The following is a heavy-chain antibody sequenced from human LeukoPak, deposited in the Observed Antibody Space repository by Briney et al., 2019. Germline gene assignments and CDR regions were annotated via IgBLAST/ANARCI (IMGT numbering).Heavy chain of an antibody. J-gene: IGHJ6*02. V-gene: IGHV3-30*02. CDR2: IRDDGSNK. Sequence: GGSLRLSCAASGFTFSSYGMHWVRQAPGKGLEWVAFIRDDGSNKYCADPVKGRFTLSRDNAKTSVYLQLNSLRVEDTGVYYCARNYGSGSYSGMDVWGQGTTVTVSS. D-gene: IGHD3-10*01. CDR1: GFTFSSYG. CDR3: ARNYGSGSYSGMDV.